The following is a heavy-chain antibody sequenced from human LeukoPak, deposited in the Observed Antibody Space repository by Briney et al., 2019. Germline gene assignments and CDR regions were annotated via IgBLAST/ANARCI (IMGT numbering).Heavy chain of an antibody. Sequence: PGGSLRLSCAASGFTFSSYSMNWVRQAPGKGLEWVSSISSSSSYIYYADSVKGRFTISRDNAKNSLYLQMNSLRAEDTAVYYCARGSSWYSGYYFDYWGQGTLVTVSS. V-gene: IGHV3-21*04. CDR3: ARGSSWYSGYYFDY. J-gene: IGHJ4*02. CDR1: GFTFSSYS. D-gene: IGHD6-13*01. CDR2: ISSSSSYI.